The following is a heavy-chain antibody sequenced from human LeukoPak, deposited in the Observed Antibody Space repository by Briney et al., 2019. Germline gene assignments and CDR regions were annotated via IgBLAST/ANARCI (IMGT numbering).Heavy chain of an antibody. Sequence: PGGSLRLSCAASGFTVSSNYMTWVRQAPGKGLEWVSTISGSGGSTYYADSVKGRFTISRDNSKNTLYLQMNSLRAEDTAVYYCAKTMGAIDHDYWGQGTLVTVSS. V-gene: IGHV3-23*01. CDR1: GFTVSSNY. CDR3: AKTMGAIDHDY. D-gene: IGHD1-26*01. J-gene: IGHJ4*02. CDR2: ISGSGGST.